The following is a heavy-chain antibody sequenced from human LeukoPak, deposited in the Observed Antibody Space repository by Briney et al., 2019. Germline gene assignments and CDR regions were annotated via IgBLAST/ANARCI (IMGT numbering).Heavy chain of an antibody. CDR1: GYTFTSYG. CDR3: ARDHRLLWFGELERSDAFDI. Sequence: GASVKVSCKASGYTFTSYGISWVRQAPGQGLEWMGWISAYNGNTNYAQKLQGRVTMTTDTSTSTAYMELRSLRSDDTAVYYCARDHRLLWFGELERSDAFDIWGQGTMVTVSS. J-gene: IGHJ3*02. V-gene: IGHV1-18*01. CDR2: ISAYNGNT. D-gene: IGHD3-10*01.